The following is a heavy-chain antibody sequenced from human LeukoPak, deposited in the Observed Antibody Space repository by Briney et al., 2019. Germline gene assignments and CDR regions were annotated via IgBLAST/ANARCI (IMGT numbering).Heavy chain of an antibody. V-gene: IGHV3-7*01. CDR1: GFTFSSHW. CDR3: AKYFYDGSGTHYFDY. J-gene: IGHJ4*02. Sequence: GGSLRLSCAASGFTFSSHWMSWVRQAPGKGLEWVGNIKPDGSEKYYVDSLKGRFIISRDNAKNSLYLQMNSLRAEDKAVYYCAKYFYDGSGTHYFDYWGQGTPVTVSS. CDR2: IKPDGSEK. D-gene: IGHD3-22*01.